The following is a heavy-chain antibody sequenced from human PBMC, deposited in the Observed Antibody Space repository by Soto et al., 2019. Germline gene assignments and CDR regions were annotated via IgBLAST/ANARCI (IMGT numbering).Heavy chain of an antibody. CDR1: GDFISYYS. CDR2: VYSTGTI. V-gene: IGHV4-4*07. J-gene: IGHJ5*02. CDR3: ARNDLGRNTGDFDA. Sequence: ETLSLTCTVSGDFISYYSWAWIRQSAGKGLEWIGRVYSTGTIFYNPSLKSRATMSVDTSKNQFSLKLTSVNAADTAVYYCARNDLGRNTGDFDAWGEGTGVTVSS.